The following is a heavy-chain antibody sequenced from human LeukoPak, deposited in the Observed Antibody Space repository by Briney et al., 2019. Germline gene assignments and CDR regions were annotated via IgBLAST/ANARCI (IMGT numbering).Heavy chain of an antibody. CDR2: IYTSGST. V-gene: IGHV4-4*07. CDR1: GGSISSYY. J-gene: IGHJ3*02. D-gene: IGHD3-10*01. Sequence: SETLSLTCTVSGGSISSYYWSWIRQPAGKGLEWIGRIYTSGSTNYNPSLKSRVTMSVDTSKNQFSLKLGSVTAADTAVYYCARNKMVRGVKGAFDIWGQGTMVTVSS. CDR3: ARNKMVRGVKGAFDI.